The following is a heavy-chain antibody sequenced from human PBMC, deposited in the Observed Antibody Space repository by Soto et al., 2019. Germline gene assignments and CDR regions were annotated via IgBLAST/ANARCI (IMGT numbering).Heavy chain of an antibody. J-gene: IGHJ4*01. V-gene: IGHV1-69*14. CDR2: IIPLYGTV. CDR3: ARVRVMPGVIPSPFGI. Sequence: QAHLAQSGAEVKKPGSSVTVSCRASGGTFNSSGISWLRQAPGQGLDWMGVIIPLYGTVNYAQRFQGRVSITADKSTSTAYIDLNSLRSDDTALYYCARVRVMPGVIPSPFGIWCEGTQVTVS. CDR1: GGTFNSSG. D-gene: IGHD3-16*02.